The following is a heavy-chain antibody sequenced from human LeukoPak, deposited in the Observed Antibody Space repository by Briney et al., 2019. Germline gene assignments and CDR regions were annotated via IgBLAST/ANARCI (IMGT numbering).Heavy chain of an antibody. V-gene: IGHV4-59*01. CDR2: IYYSWST. Sequence: SETLSLTCTVSGGSISSYYWSWIRQPPGKGLEWIGYIYYSWSTNYNPSLKSRITISLDTSKNQFSLKLSSVTAADTSVYYYARDQHFYDGSGFSTWFDPWGQGTLGTVSS. J-gene: IGHJ5*02. CDR3: ARDQHFYDGSGFSTWFDP. CDR1: GGSISSYY. D-gene: IGHD3-22*01.